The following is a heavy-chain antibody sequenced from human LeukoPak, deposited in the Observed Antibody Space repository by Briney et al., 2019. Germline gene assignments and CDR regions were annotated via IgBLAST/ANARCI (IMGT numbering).Heavy chain of an antibody. CDR2: IYYSGST. Sequence: SQTLSLTCTVSGGSISSGGYYWSWIRQHPGKGLEWIGYIYYSGSTYYNPSLKSRVTISVDTSKNQFSLKLSSVTAADTAVYYCARGEESITIFGVVIIAPFYWGQGTLVTVSS. D-gene: IGHD3-3*01. CDR1: GGSISSGGYY. J-gene: IGHJ4*02. CDR3: ARGEESITIFGVVIIAPFY. V-gene: IGHV4-31*03.